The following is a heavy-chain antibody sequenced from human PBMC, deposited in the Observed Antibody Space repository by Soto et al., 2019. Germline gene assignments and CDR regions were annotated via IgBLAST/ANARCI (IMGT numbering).Heavy chain of an antibody. J-gene: IGHJ4*02. V-gene: IGHV3-15*07. D-gene: IGHD3-3*01. CDR3: FWRGYYPGGFDY. CDR2: IKSKTDGGTT. Sequence: EVQLVESGGGLVKPGGSLRLSCAASGFTFSNSWMNWVRQAPGKGLEWVGRIKSKTDGGTTDYAAPVKGSFTISRDDSKNTLYLQMNSLKTEDAAVYYCFWRGYYPGGFDYWGQGTLVTVSS. CDR1: GFTFSNSW.